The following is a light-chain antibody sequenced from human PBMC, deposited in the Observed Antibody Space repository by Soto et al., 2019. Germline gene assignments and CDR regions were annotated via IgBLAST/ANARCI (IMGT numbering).Light chain of an antibody. CDR3: GSYRISTAV. CDR2: DVT. CDR1: SSDVGGYNY. V-gene: IGLV2-14*01. J-gene: IGLJ1*01. Sequence: QSVLTQPPSVSGSPGQSMTISCTGTSSDVGGYNYVSWYQQYPGKAPKLMIYDVTNRPSGVSNRFSGSKSGNTASLTISGLQAEDEADYYCGSYRISTAVFGTGTKVTV.